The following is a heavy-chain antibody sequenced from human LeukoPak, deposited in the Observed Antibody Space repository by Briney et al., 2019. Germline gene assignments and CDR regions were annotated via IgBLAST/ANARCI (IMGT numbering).Heavy chain of an antibody. CDR3: ARDPVSGSPDWFDP. J-gene: IGHJ5*02. V-gene: IGHV3-74*01. Sequence: QPGGSLRLSCAASGFTFSSYWMHWVRQAPGKGLVWVSRINSDGSNTIYADSVKGRFTISRDDDKNTLYLQMNTLRGEDTAVYFCARDPVSGSPDWFDPWGQGTLVTVSS. CDR1: GFTFSSYW. CDR2: INSDGSNT. D-gene: IGHD3-10*01.